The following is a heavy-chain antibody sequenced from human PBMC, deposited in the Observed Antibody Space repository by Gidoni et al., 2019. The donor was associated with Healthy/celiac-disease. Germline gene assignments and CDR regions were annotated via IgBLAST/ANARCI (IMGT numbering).Heavy chain of an antibody. V-gene: IGHV3-21*01. CDR3: ARDPGSGWYLDY. CDR2: ISSSSSYI. CDR1: GFTFSSYS. D-gene: IGHD6-19*01. J-gene: IGHJ4*02. Sequence: EVQLVESGGGLVKPGGSLRLSCAASGFTFSSYSMNWVRQAPGKGLEWVSSISSSSSYIYYADSVKGRFTISRDNAKNSLYLQMNSLRAEDTAVYYCARDPGSGWYLDYWGQGTLVTVSS.